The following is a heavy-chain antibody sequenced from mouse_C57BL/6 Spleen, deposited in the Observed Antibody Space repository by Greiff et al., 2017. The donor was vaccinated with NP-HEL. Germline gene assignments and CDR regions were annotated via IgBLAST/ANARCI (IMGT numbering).Heavy chain of an antibody. CDR2: INPSSGYT. CDR3: EREGDSPDYFDY. Sequence: QVQLKESGAELARPGASVKMSCKASGYTFTSYTMHWVKQRPGQGLEWIGYINPSSGYTKYNQKFKDKATLTADKSSSTAYMQLSSLTSEDSAVYYCEREGDSPDYFDYWGQGTTLTVSS. V-gene: IGHV1-4*01. CDR1: GYTFTSYT. J-gene: IGHJ2*01.